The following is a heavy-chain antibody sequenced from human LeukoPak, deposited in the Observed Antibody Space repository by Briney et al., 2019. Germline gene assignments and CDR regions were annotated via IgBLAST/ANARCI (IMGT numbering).Heavy chain of an antibody. CDR3: AKDRSRTWTKYYFDY. V-gene: IGHV3-23*01. J-gene: IGHJ4*02. Sequence: GGSLRLSCAASGFTFSSYAMSWVRQAPGKGLEWVSAISGSAGSTYYADSVKGRFTISRDNSKNMLYMQMNSLRAEDTAVYYCAKDRSRTWTKYYFDYWGQGTLVTVSS. CDR2: ISGSAGST. D-gene: IGHD1-1*01. CDR1: GFTFSSYA.